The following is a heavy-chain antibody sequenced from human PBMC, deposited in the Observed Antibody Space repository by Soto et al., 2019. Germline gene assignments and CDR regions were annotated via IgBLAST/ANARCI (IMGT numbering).Heavy chain of an antibody. J-gene: IGHJ4*02. Sequence: EVQLVESGGGLVQPGGSLRLSCAASGFSFSNSWMTWVRQAPGKGLECLACINPDGSEKYYVDSVKGRFTVSRDNARNSLYVQMNSLRVDDTAVYCCTRDLNWEAYWGQGTLVTVSS. CDR3: TRDLNWEAY. CDR2: INPDGSEK. D-gene: IGHD7-27*01. CDR1: GFSFSNSW. V-gene: IGHV3-7*01.